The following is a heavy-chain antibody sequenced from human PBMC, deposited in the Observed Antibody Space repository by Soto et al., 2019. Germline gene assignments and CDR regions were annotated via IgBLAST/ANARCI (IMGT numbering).Heavy chain of an antibody. CDR3: AKGPTLVFPQLGN. J-gene: IGHJ4*02. Sequence: EVQLVESGGGMVQPGGSLRLSCAASGFIFSTYSMNWVRQAPGKGLEWVSYISTSTSTIYYADSVKGRFTISRDNAKNSLYLQMNSLRDEDTALYYCAKGPTLVFPQLGNWGPGTLVTVSP. CDR1: GFIFSTYS. V-gene: IGHV3-48*02. D-gene: IGHD2-2*01. CDR2: ISTSTSTI.